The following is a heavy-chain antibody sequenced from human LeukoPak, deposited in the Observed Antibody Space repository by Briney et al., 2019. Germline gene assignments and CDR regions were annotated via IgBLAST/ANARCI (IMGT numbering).Heavy chain of an antibody. CDR3: ARPTRSGGSGYESFDY. CDR1: GYSFIDYY. Sequence: ASVKVSCKASGYSFIDYYIHWVRQAPGQEIEWMGWVNRKSGAPNVAQKFQGRVTMTLDTSITTAYMDVSSLRSDDTAVYYCARPTRSGGSGYESFDYWGQGTLVTVSS. D-gene: IGHD5-18*01. CDR2: VNRKSGAP. V-gene: IGHV1-2*02. J-gene: IGHJ4*02.